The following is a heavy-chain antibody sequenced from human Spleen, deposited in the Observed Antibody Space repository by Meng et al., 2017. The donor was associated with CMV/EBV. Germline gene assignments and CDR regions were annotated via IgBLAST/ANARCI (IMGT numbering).Heavy chain of an antibody. CDR1: GDSINSANNI. D-gene: IGHD6-13*01. Sequence: QLQLQQSGPGLVKPSETLSTICSVSGDSINSANNIWGWIRQPPGKGLEWIASIYYSKSTYYNPSLKSRVTIAVDTSKNQFSLKLSSVTAADTAVYYCASSSSSWYVYFDYWGQGTLVTVSS. CDR2: IYYSKST. CDR3: ASSSSSWYVYFDY. J-gene: IGHJ4*02. V-gene: IGHV4-39*07.